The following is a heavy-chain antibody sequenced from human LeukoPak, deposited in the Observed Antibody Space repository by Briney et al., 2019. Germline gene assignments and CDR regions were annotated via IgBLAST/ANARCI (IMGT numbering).Heavy chain of an antibody. CDR1: GGSISSYY. Sequence: PSETLSLTCTVSGGSISSYYWSWIRQPPGKGLEWIGEINHSGSTNYNPSLKSRVTISVDTSKNQFSLKLSSVTAADTAVYYCARGTPGSSGYYYWGQGTLVTVSS. CDR2: INHSGST. J-gene: IGHJ4*02. CDR3: ARGTPGSSGYYY. V-gene: IGHV4-34*01. D-gene: IGHD3-22*01.